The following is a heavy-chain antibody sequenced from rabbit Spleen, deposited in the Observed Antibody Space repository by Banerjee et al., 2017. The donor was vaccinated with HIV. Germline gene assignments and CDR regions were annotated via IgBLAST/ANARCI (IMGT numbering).Heavy chain of an antibody. J-gene: IGHJ3*01. CDR2: IYAAKGST. V-gene: IGHV1S7*01. D-gene: IGHD4-1*01. CDR3: ARAVVPWLGLTRLDL. CDR1: GFDFRRYY. Sequence: QVKETGGGLVQPGGSLTLSCKASGFDFRRYYLSWVRQAPGKGLEWIGIIYAAKGSTDYANWVNGRFTISSDNAESTVNLKMTSLTTADTAAYFCARAVVPWLGLTRLDLWGPGTLVTVS.